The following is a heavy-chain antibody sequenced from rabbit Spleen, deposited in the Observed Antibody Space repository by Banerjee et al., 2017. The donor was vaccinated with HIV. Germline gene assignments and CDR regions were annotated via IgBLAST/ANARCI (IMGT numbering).Heavy chain of an antibody. CDR3: ARDAGTGDYIDVYFNL. J-gene: IGHJ4*01. CDR2: IDAGSTGST. V-gene: IGHV1S45*01. D-gene: IGHD8-1*01. CDR1: GFSFSSNYW. Sequence: QEQLEESGGDLVKPEGSLTLTCTASGFSFSSNYWICWVRQAPGKGLEWIACIDAGSTGSTYYASWAKGRFTISKTSSTTVTLQMTSLTAADTATYFCARDAGTGDYIDVYFNLWGPGTLVTVS.